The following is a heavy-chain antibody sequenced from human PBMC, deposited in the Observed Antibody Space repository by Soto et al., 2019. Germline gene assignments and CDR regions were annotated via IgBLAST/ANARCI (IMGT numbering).Heavy chain of an antibody. V-gene: IGHV3-64*01. J-gene: IGHJ5*02. CDR1: GFTFSSYA. Sequence: PGGSLRLSCAASGFTFSSYAMHWVRQAPGKGLEYVSAISSNGGSTYYANSVKGRFTISRDNSKNTLYLQMGSLRAEDMAVYYCAGRRFWSGYYSWFDPWGQGTLVTVSS. CDR2: ISSNGGST. CDR3: AGRRFWSGYYSWFDP. D-gene: IGHD3-3*01.